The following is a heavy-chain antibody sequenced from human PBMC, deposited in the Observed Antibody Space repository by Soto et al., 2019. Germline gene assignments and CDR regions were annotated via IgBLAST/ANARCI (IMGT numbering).Heavy chain of an antibody. J-gene: IGHJ4*02. Sequence: GGSLRLSCAASGFTFSSYAMSWVRQAPGKGLEWVSAISGSGGSTYYADSVKGRFTISRDNSKNTLYLQMNSLRAEDTAVYYCAKRAGAATMIVVPSYFDYWGQGTMVTVSS. CDR2: ISGSGGST. D-gene: IGHD3-22*01. CDR3: AKRAGAATMIVVPSYFDY. V-gene: IGHV3-23*01. CDR1: GFTFSSYA.